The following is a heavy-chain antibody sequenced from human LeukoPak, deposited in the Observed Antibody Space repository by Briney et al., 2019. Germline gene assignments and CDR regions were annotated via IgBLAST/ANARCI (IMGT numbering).Heavy chain of an antibody. CDR1: GGSFSGYY. Sequence: SETLSLTCAVYGGSFSGYYWSWIRQPPGKGLEWIGEINHSGSTNYNPSLKSRVTISVDTSKNQFSLKLSSVTAADTAAYYCARGRGVVVPAATEYYYYGMDVWGQGTTVTVSS. D-gene: IGHD2-2*01. J-gene: IGHJ6*02. CDR2: INHSGST. V-gene: IGHV4-34*01. CDR3: ARGRGVVVPAATEYYYYGMDV.